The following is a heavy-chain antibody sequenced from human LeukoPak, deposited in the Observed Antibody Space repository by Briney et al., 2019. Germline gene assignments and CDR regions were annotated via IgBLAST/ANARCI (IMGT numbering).Heavy chain of an antibody. D-gene: IGHD3-22*01. CDR1: VFTFNNYA. Sequence: GGSLRLSCAVSVFTFNNYAMTWVRQAPGKGLEWVSTIGGSGYNTYDADSVRGRFAIARDNSKNTLYLQMNSLRVDHTAVYYFAKDLGYYDSSGNWGQGTLVTVSS. J-gene: IGHJ4*02. V-gene: IGHV3-23*01. CDR2: IGGSGYNT. CDR3: AKDLGYYDSSGN.